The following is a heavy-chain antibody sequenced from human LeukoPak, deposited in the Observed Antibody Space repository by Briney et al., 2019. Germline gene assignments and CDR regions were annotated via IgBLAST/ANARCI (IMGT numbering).Heavy chain of an antibody. D-gene: IGHD6-19*01. J-gene: IGHJ4*02. Sequence: SETLSLTCAVSGGSISSGGYSWSWIRQPPGKGLEWIGYIYHSGSTYYNPSLKSRVTISVDRSKNQFSLKLSSVTAADTAVYYCARVSSSGWYRQPFDYWGQGTLVTVSS. CDR3: ARVSSSGWYRQPFDY. CDR1: GGSISSGGYS. CDR2: IYHSGST. V-gene: IGHV4-30-2*01.